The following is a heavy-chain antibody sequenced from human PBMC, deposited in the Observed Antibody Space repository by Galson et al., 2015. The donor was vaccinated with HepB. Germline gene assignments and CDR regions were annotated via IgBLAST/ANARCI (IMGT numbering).Heavy chain of an antibody. V-gene: IGHV3-7*05. CDR2: IKQDGSEK. D-gene: IGHD3-9*01. J-gene: IGHJ4*02. CDR3: ARDFESLLPSAEPFDY. CDR1: GFTFSSYW. Sequence: SLRLSCAASGFTFSSYWMSWVRQAPGKGLEWVANIKQDGSEKYYVDSVKGRFTISRDNAKNSLYLQMNSLRAEDTAVYYCARDFESLLPSAEPFDYWGQGTLVTVSS.